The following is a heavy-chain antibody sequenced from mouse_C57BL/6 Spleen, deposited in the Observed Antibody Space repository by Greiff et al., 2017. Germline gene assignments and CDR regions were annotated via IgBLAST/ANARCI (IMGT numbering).Heavy chain of an antibody. CDR3: ARQGGDYYAMDY. V-gene: IGHV5-17*01. Sequence: EVMLVESGGGLVKPGGSLKLSCAASGFTFSDYGMHWVRQAPEKGLEWVAYISNGSSTIYYADTVKGRFTISRDNAKNTLFLQMTSLRSEDTAMYYCARQGGDYYAMDYWGQGTSVTVSS. J-gene: IGHJ4*01. CDR2: ISNGSSTI. CDR1: GFTFSDYG.